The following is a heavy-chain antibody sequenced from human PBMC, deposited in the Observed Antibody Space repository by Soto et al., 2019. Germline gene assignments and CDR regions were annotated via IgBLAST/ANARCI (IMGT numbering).Heavy chain of an antibody. D-gene: IGHD3-10*01. CDR1: GGSFSGYY. Sequence: PSETLSLTCAVYGGSFSGYYWSWIRQPPGKGLEWIGEINHSGSTNYNPSLKSRVTISVDTSKNQFSLKLSSVTAADTAVYYCARGQRRYYYGFLDYWGQGTLVTVSS. V-gene: IGHV4-34*01. CDR3: ARGQRRYYYGFLDY. CDR2: INHSGST. J-gene: IGHJ4*02.